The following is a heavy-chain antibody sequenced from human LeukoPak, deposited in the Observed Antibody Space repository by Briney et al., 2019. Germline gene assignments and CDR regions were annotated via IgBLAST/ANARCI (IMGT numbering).Heavy chain of an antibody. Sequence: PGGSLRLSCAASGFTFSSYAMSWDRQAPGKGLEWVSAISGSGGSTYYADSVKGRFTISRDNSKNTLYLQMNSLRAEDTAVYYCAKGLESSGNAFDIWGQGTMVTVSS. CDR1: GFTFSSYA. J-gene: IGHJ3*02. V-gene: IGHV3-23*01. CDR2: ISGSGGST. CDR3: AKGLESSGNAFDI. D-gene: IGHD6-19*01.